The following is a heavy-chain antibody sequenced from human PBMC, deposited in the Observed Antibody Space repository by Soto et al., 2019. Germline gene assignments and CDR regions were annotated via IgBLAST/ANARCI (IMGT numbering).Heavy chain of an antibody. Sequence: PGGSLRLSCAASGFTFSSYWMSWVRQAPGKGLEWVANIKQDGSEKYYVDSVKGRFTISRDNAKNSLYLQMNSLRAEDTAVYYCARDRQHYDSSGYPHYWGQGTLVTVSS. J-gene: IGHJ4*02. D-gene: IGHD3-22*01. CDR3: ARDRQHYDSSGYPHY. CDR1: GFTFSSYW. CDR2: IKQDGSEK. V-gene: IGHV3-7*03.